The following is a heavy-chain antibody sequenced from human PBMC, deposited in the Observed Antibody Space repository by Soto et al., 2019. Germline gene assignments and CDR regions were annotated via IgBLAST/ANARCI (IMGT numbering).Heavy chain of an antibody. D-gene: IGHD2-15*01. CDR3: AIGDCVGGTCYSLAGSFYYYMDV. Sequence: EVQLVESGGGLVQPGGSLRLSCAASGFTFSNYWMYWVRQAPGKGLEWVSRINSDGSVSSYADSVKGRLTISRDNVKNSLYLQMDSPRAEDTAVYYCAIGDCVGGTCYSLAGSFYYYMDVWGKGTTVTVFS. CDR2: INSDGSVS. J-gene: IGHJ6*03. CDR1: GFTFSNYW. V-gene: IGHV3-74*02.